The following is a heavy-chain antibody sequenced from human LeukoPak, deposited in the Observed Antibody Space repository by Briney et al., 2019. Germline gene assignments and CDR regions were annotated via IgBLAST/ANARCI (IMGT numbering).Heavy chain of an antibody. CDR3: ARGVGTMVRGVLYYYYYMDV. CDR2: IYTSGST. J-gene: IGHJ6*03. CDR1: GGSISSYY. Sequence: PSETLSLTCTVSGGSISSYYWSWIRQPAGKGLEWIGRIYTSGSTNYNPSLKSRVTMSVDTSKNQFSLKLSSVTAADTAVYYCARGVGTMVRGVLYYYYYMDVWGKGTTVTISS. V-gene: IGHV4-4*07. D-gene: IGHD3-10*01.